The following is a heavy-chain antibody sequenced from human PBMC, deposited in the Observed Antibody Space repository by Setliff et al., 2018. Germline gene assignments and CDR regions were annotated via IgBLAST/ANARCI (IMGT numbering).Heavy chain of an antibody. D-gene: IGHD3-3*01. J-gene: IGHJ4*02. V-gene: IGHV1-8*02. Sequence: ASVKVSCKASGYTFTSYDINWVQQATGQGLEWMGWMNPNSGNTGYAQKFQGRVTMTRNTSISTAYMDLSSLRFEDTAVYYCARAQSWSGGPYYFDYWGQGTLVTVSS. CDR1: GYTFTSYD. CDR3: ARAQSWSGGPYYFDY. CDR2: MNPNSGNT.